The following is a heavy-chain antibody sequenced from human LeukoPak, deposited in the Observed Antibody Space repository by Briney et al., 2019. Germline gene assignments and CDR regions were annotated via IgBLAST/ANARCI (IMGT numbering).Heavy chain of an antibody. CDR1: GFTFSIYA. CDR3: QSRFLEWLLDY. J-gene: IGHJ4*02. V-gene: IGHV4-59*05. CDR2: IYDTGST. D-gene: IGHD3-3*01. Sequence: GSLRLSCAASGFTFSIYAMSWVRQAPGKGLEWIGSIYDTGSTFYNPSLKSRVIISVDTSKNQFSLKLSSVTAADTAVYYCQSRFLEWLLDYWGQGTLVTVSS.